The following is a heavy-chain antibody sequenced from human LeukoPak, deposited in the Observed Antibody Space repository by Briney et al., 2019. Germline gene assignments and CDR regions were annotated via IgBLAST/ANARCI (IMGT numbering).Heavy chain of an antibody. Sequence: GASVKVSCKASGGTFSSYAISWVRQAPGQGLEWMGWISAYNVNTNYAQDLQGRVTMTTDTSTSTAYMELRSLRSDDTAVYYCARGDSSGYLYYFDYWGQGTLVTVSS. CDR1: GGTFSSYA. D-gene: IGHD3-22*01. V-gene: IGHV1-18*01. CDR3: ARGDSSGYLYYFDY. J-gene: IGHJ4*02. CDR2: ISAYNVNT.